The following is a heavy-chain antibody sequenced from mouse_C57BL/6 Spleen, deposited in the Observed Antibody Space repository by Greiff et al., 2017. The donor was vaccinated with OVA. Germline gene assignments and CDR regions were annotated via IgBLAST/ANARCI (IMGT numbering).Heavy chain of an antibody. CDR2: IYPRSGNP. Sequence: QVQLQQPGAELARPGASVKLSCKASGYTFTSYGISWVKQRTGQGLEWIGEIYPRSGNPYYNEKFKGKATLTADKSSSTASMALRSLTSEDSAVYFCARSEITAVVYSPDYAMDYWGQGTSVTVSS. CDR3: ARSEITAVVYSPDYAMDY. CDR1: GYTFTSYG. V-gene: IGHV1-81*01. J-gene: IGHJ4*01. D-gene: IGHD1-1*01.